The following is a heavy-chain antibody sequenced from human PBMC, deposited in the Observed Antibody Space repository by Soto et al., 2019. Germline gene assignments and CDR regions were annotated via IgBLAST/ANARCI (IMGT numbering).Heavy chain of an antibody. CDR3: ARAVAVAADFDY. CDR1: GYTFTGYA. CDR2: INAGSGNT. D-gene: IGHD6-19*01. J-gene: IGHJ4*02. V-gene: IGHV1-3*05. Sequence: QVQLVQSGAEEKKPGASVKVSCKASGYTFTGYAMHWVRQAPGQRLEWMGWINAGSGNTKDSQKFQGRVTITRDTSASTAYMELSSLRSEDTAVYYCARAVAVAADFDYWGQGTLVTVSS.